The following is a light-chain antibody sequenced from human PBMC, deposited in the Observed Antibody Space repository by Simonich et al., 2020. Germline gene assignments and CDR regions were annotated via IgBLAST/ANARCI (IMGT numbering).Light chain of an antibody. J-gene: IGLJ2*01. CDR3: CSYAGSSTLV. CDR2: EGS. Sequence: QSALTQPASVPGSPGQSITISCPGTSSDVGSYNLVSWYQQHPGKAPKLMVYEGSKRPSGVSNRFSGSKSGNTASLTISGLQAEDEADYYCCSYAGSSTLVFGGGTKLTVL. V-gene: IGLV2-23*01. CDR1: SSDVGSYNL.